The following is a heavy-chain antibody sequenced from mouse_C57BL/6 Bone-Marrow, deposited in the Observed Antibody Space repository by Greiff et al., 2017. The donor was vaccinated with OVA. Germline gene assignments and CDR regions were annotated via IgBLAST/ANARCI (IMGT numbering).Heavy chain of an antibody. J-gene: IGHJ3*01. D-gene: IGHD3-2*02. V-gene: IGHV5-12*01. CDR1: GFTFSDYY. CDR3: ARHDSSGYGFAD. CDR2: ISNGGGST. Sequence: EVMLVEFGGGLVQPGGSLKLSCAASGFTFSDYYMYWVRQTPEKRLEWVAYISNGGGSTYYPDTVKGRFTISRDNAKNTLYLQMSRLKSEDTAMYDCARHDSSGYGFADWGQGTLVTVSA.